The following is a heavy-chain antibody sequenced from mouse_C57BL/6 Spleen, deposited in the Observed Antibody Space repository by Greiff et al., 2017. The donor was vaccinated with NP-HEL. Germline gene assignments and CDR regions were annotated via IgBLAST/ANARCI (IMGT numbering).Heavy chain of an antibody. V-gene: IGHV1-80*01. CDR3: ARWNSNGGYYLDY. CDR2: IYPGDGDT. Sequence: VQLQQSGAELVKPGASVKISCKASGYAFSSYWMNWVKQRPGTGLEWIGQIYPGDGDTNYNGKFKGKATLTADKSSSTAYMQLSSLTSEDSAVYFCARWNSNGGYYLDYWGQGTTLTVSS. CDR1: GYAFSSYW. J-gene: IGHJ2*01. D-gene: IGHD2-5*01.